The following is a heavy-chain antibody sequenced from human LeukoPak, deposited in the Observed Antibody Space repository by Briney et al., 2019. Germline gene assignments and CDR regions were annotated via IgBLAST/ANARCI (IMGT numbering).Heavy chain of an antibody. CDR3: ARGLGDFWSGYYHPYWYFDL. D-gene: IGHD3-3*01. CDR1: GGSISSYY. CDR2: IYYSGST. V-gene: IGHV4-59*01. Sequence: SETLSLTCTVSGGSISSYYWSWIRQPLGKGLEWIGYIYYSGSTNYNPSLKSRVTISVDTSKNQFSLKLSSVTAADTAVYYCARGLGDFWSGYYHPYWYFDLWGRGTLVTVSS. J-gene: IGHJ2*01.